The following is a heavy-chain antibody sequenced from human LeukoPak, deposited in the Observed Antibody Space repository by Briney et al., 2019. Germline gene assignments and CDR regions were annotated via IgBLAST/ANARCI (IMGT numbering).Heavy chain of an antibody. CDR2: TKHDGSER. V-gene: IGHV3-7*04. CDR3: ARGGLYGDYYFDY. J-gene: IGHJ4*02. CDR1: GFTFTSYW. Sequence: GGSLRLSCAASGFTFTSYWMTWVRQAPGKGLAWVANTKHDGSERYYVDSVKGRFTISRDNVKNSLFLQMDSLRAEDTAVYYCARGGLYGDYYFDYWGQGTLVTVTS. D-gene: IGHD2-21*02.